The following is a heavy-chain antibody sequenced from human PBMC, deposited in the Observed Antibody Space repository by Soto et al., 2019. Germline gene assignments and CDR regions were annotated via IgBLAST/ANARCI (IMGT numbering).Heavy chain of an antibody. V-gene: IGHV4-39*01. J-gene: IGHJ4*02. Sequence: QLQVQESGPGQVKPSQTLSLTCTVSGGSITSHHYYWGWIRQPPGKGLEWIGSIYSGGNTYYNPSLRSRLTIIVDTAKNLISLKLSSVTAADSAIYYCGSGPSTTWIDNWGLGTQVSVSS. CDR1: GGSITSHHYY. D-gene: IGHD2-2*01. CDR3: GSGPSTTWIDN. CDR2: IYSGGNT.